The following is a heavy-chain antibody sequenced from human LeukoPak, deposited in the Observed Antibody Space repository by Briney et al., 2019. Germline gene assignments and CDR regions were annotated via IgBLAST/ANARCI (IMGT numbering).Heavy chain of an antibody. CDR2: INYSGST. CDR1: GETFSGFY. J-gene: IGHJ4*02. Sequence: PSETLSATYAVYGETFSGFYWSWIRQPPGKGLEWIGEINYSGSTNYNPSLKSRVTISVDTSKNQFSLNLNSVTAADTAVYYCARISTVTHQFEYGGQGMLVTVSS. D-gene: IGHD4-17*01. V-gene: IGHV4-34*01. CDR3: ARISTVTHQFEY.